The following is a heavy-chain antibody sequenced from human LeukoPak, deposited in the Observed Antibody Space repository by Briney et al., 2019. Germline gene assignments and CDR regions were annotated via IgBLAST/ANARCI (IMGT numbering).Heavy chain of an antibody. CDR2: IYYSGST. J-gene: IGHJ4*02. Sequence: PSETLSLTCTVSGGSISSSSYYWGWIRQPPGKGLEWIGYIYYSGSTNYNPSLKSRVTISVDTSKNQFSLKLSSVTAADTAVYYCARGDPQDYWGQGTLVTVSS. CDR3: ARGDPQDY. CDR1: GGSISSSSYY. D-gene: IGHD3-10*01. V-gene: IGHV4-61*05.